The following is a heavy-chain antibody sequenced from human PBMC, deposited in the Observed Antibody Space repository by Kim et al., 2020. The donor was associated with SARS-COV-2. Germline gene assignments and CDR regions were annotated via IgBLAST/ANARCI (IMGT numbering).Heavy chain of an antibody. CDR1: GDSVSSNSAA. CDR3: AREGGQWELPQYYYYGMDV. V-gene: IGHV6-1*01. J-gene: IGHJ6*02. D-gene: IGHD1-26*01. Sequence: QTLSLTCAISGDSVSSNSAAWNWIRQSPSRGLEWLGRTYYRSKWYNDYAVSVKSRITINPDTSKNQFSLQLNSVTPEDTAVYYCAREGGQWELPQYYYYGMDVWGQGTTVTVSS. CDR2: TYYRSKWYN.